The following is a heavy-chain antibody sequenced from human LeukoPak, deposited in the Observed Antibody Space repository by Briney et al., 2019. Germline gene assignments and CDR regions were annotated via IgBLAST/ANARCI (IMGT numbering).Heavy chain of an antibody. Sequence: SETLSLTCTVSAGSISSTSHHWGWIRQSPGKELEWIGSLYSGRTTYYNPSLDSRVTISVVTSKNQFSLQLNSVTAADTAVYYCVRHDGRGGATMGALDSWGQGSLVTVSS. CDR3: VRHDGRGGATMGALDS. V-gene: IGHV4-39*01. CDR2: LYSGRTT. D-gene: IGHD5-12*01. CDR1: AGSISSTSHH. J-gene: IGHJ4*02.